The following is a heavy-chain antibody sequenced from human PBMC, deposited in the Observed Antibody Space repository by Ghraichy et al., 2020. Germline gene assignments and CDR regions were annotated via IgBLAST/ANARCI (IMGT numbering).Heavy chain of an antibody. J-gene: IGHJ4*02. CDR1: GFTFDDFA. V-gene: IGHV3-9*01. CDR2: ISWNSGST. CDR3: AKANVFGVPVPGTHFDF. Sequence: GGSLRLSCAASGFTFDDFAMHWVRQVPGKGLEWVSGISWNSGSTAYADSVKGRFTISRDNAKNSLYLEMNSLRTEDSALYHCAKANVFGVPVPGTHFDFWGQGTLVTVSS. D-gene: IGHD3-3*01.